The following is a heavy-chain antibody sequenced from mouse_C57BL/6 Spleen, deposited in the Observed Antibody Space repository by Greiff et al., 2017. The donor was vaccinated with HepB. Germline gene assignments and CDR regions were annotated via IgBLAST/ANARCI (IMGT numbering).Heavy chain of an antibody. CDR2: INPNNGCT. D-gene: IGHD5-1*01. Sequence: EVQLQQSGPELVKPGASVKIPCKASGYTFTDYNMDWVKQSHGKSLEWIGDINPNNGCTIYNQKFKGKSTLTVDKSSSTAYMELRSLTSEDTAVYYCARYLGAIDDWGQGTSVTVSS. J-gene: IGHJ4*01. CDR1: GYTFTDYN. V-gene: IGHV1-18*01. CDR3: ARYLGAIDD.